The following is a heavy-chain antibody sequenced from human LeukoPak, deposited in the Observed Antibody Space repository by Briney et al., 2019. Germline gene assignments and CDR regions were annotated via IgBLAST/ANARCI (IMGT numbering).Heavy chain of an antibody. CDR2: ISSSGSTI. J-gene: IGHJ4*02. D-gene: IGHD2-2*01. V-gene: IGHV3-11*01. CDR3: AREYCSSTSCYSFLDY. Sequence: PGGSLRLSCAAPGFTFSDFYMSWVRPAPGKGLEWVSYISSSGSTIYYADSVKGRFTISRDNAKNSLYLQMNSLRAEDTAVYYCAREYCSSTSCYSFLDYWGQGTLVTVSS. CDR1: GFTFSDFY.